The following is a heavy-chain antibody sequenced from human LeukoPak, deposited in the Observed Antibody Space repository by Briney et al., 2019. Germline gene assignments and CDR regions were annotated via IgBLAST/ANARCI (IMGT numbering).Heavy chain of an antibody. Sequence: GGSLRLSCAASGLTFSSYAMNWVHQAPGKGLEWVSAISASGASTSYADSVKGRFTISRDNSKNTLFVQMNSLRAEDTAIYYCAKCFRTTVTTVDYWGQGTLVTVSS. CDR2: ISASGAST. D-gene: IGHD4-17*01. CDR3: AKCFRTTVTTVDY. V-gene: IGHV3-23*01. J-gene: IGHJ4*02. CDR1: GLTFSSYA.